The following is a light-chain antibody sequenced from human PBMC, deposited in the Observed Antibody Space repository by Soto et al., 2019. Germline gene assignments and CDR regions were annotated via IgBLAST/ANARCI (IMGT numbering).Light chain of an antibody. CDR1: QGISSN. J-gene: IGKJ4*01. CDR3: QQFKSYPLT. V-gene: IGKV1-9*01. CDR2: AAY. Sequence: IQLTQCPSSMSASVGDRFTTTGLASQGISSNLAWYQQKPGKVNKLLISAAYTLQSGVTSRLSGSGSGTDFTLTISSLQPEDFATYYCQQFKSYPLTFGGGTKVDIK.